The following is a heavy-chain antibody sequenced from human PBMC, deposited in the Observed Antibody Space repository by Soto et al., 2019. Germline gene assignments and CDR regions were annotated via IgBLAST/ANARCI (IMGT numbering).Heavy chain of an antibody. CDR2: IWYDGSNK. Sequence: GGSLRLSCAASGFTFSSYGMHWVRQAPGKGLEWVAVIWYDGSNKYYADSVKGRFTISRDNSKNQFFLKLNSVTAADTAVYYCARAGSSWYGKSDYWGQGILVTVSS. CDR1: GFTFSSYG. D-gene: IGHD6-13*01. CDR3: ARAGSSWYGKSDY. V-gene: IGHV3-33*01. J-gene: IGHJ4*01.